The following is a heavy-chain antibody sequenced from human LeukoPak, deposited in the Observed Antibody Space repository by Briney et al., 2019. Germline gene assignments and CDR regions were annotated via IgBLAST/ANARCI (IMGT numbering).Heavy chain of an antibody. CDR1: GYRFTSYW. CDR3: ARRAAEWELLDY. D-gene: IGHD1-26*01. V-gene: IGHV5-51*01. Sequence: KRGESLKISCKVSGYRFTSYWIGWVRQMPRKGLEWMGITYPGDSDTRYSPPFQGQVTISADKSISTAYLQWSSLKASDTAMYYCARRAAEWELLDYWGQGTLVTVSS. CDR2: TYPGDSDT. J-gene: IGHJ4*02.